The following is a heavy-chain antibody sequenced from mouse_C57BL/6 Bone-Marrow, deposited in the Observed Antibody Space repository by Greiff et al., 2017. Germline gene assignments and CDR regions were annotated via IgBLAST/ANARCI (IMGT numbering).Heavy chain of an antibody. J-gene: IGHJ2*01. CDR1: GYTFTDYE. V-gene: IGHV1-15*01. CDR2: IDPETGGT. Sequence: SGAELVRPGASVTLSCKASGYTFTDYEMHWVKQTPVHGLEWIGAIDPETGGTAYNQKFKGQAILTADKSSSTAYMELRSLTSEDSAVYYCTRCLYDCYSFDYWGQGTTLTVSS. CDR3: TRCLYDCYSFDY. D-gene: IGHD2-3*01.